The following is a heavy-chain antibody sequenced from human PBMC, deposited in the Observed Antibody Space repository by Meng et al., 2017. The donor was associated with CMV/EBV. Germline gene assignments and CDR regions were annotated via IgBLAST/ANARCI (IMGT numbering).Heavy chain of an antibody. D-gene: IGHD3-22*01. J-gene: IGHJ4*02. CDR2: IKSKTDGGTT. CDR1: GFTFSNAW. V-gene: IGHV3-15*01. CDR3: TTLYYYDSSGLNY. Sequence: GESLKISCAASGFTFSNAWMSWVRQAPGKGLEWAGRIKSKTDGGTTDYAAPVKGRFTISRDDSKNTLYLQMYSLKTEDTAVYYCTTLYYYDSSGLNYWGQGTLVTVSS.